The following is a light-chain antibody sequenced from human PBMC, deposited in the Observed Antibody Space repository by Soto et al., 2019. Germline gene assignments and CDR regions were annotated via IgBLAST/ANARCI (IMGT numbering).Light chain of an antibody. CDR1: SIDVGGYNY. CDR2: EVS. CDR3: SSYAGSNNLYV. J-gene: IGLJ1*01. V-gene: IGLV2-8*01. Sequence: QSALTQPPSASGSPGQSVTISCTGTSIDVGGYNYVSWYQQHPGKAPKLMIYEVSKRPSGVPDRCSGSKSGNTDSLTVSGLQAEDEADYYCSSYAGSNNLYVFGTGTTLTVL.